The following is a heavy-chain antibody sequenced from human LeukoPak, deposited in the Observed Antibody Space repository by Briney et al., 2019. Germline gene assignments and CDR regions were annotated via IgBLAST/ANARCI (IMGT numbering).Heavy chain of an antibody. CDR2: IKSKTDGGTT. J-gene: IGHJ6*03. V-gene: IGHV3-15*01. Sequence: GGSLRLSCAASGFTFSNAWMSLVRQAPGKGLEWVGRIKSKTDGGTTDYAAPVKGRFTISRDDSKNTLYLQMNSLKTEDTAVYYCTTDLDGTTGYYYYYMDVWGKGTTVTVSS. D-gene: IGHD1-7*01. CDR3: TTDLDGTTGYYYYYMDV. CDR1: GFTFSNAW.